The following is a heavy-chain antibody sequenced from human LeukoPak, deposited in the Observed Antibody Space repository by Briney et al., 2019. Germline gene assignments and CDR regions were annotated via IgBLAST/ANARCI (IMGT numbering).Heavy chain of an antibody. CDR1: GFTFRSYG. D-gene: IGHD6-13*01. J-gene: IGHJ4*02. Sequence: GGSLRLSCAASGFTFRSYGMHWVRQAPGKGLEWVAVISYDGSNKYYADSVKGRFTISRDNSKNTLYLQMNSLRAEDTAVYYCARDPSSSWGGNYYFDYWGQGTLVTVSS. CDR3: ARDPSSSWGGNYYFDY. V-gene: IGHV3-30*03. CDR2: ISYDGSNK.